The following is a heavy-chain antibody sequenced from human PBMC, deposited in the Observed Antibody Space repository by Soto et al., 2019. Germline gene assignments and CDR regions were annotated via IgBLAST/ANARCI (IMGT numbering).Heavy chain of an antibody. Sequence: ASVKVSCKASGYTFTGYYMHWVRQAPGQGLEWMGWINPNSGGTNYAQKFQGWVTMTRDTSISTAYMELSRLRSDDTAVDSCARDRGRAVADDDAFDIWGQGTMVTVSS. CDR3: ARDRGRAVADDDAFDI. CDR1: GYTFTGYY. CDR2: INPNSGGT. J-gene: IGHJ3*02. V-gene: IGHV1-2*04. D-gene: IGHD6-19*01.